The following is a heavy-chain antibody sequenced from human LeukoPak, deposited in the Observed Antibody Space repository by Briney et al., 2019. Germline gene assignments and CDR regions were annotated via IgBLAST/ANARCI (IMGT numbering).Heavy chain of an antibody. Sequence: NPSETLSLTCTVSGCSISSYYWSWIRQPAGKGLEWIARIYTSGSTNYNPSLKSRVTMSVDTSKNQFCLKLSSVSAAETAVYYCAREGAARNFDYWGEGILVTVS. D-gene: IGHD6-6*01. CDR3: AREGAARNFDY. V-gene: IGHV4-4*07. CDR1: GCSISSYY. CDR2: IYTSGST. J-gene: IGHJ4*02.